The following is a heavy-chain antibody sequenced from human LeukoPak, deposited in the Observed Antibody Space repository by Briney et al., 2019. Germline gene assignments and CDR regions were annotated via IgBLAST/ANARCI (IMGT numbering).Heavy chain of an antibody. V-gene: IGHV1-2*02. Sequence: VSVKVSCKASGYTFIGYYLHWVRQAPGQGLEWMGWINPHNGDTNYAQKFQGRVTMTRDTSITTAYMELSRLKSDDTAVYYCATVRDIVVGGGPYYFGYWGQGTLVTVSS. D-gene: IGHD2-15*01. CDR2: INPHNGDT. CDR3: ATVRDIVVGGGPYYFGY. CDR1: GYTFIGYY. J-gene: IGHJ4*02.